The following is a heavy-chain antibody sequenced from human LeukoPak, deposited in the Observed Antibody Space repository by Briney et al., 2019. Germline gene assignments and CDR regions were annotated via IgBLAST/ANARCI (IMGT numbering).Heavy chain of an antibody. Sequence: ASVKVSCKASGCTFTGYYMFWVRQAPGQGLEWMGWISPNSGATNYAQKFQGRVTMTRDTSISTAYMELSRLTSDDTAVYYCALEEASYGLDYWGQGTLVTVSS. CDR1: GCTFTGYY. V-gene: IGHV1-2*02. CDR3: ALEEASYGLDY. D-gene: IGHD5-18*01. J-gene: IGHJ4*02. CDR2: ISPNSGAT.